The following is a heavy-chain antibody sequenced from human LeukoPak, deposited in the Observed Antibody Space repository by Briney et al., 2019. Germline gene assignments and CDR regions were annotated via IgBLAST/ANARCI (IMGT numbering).Heavy chain of an antibody. J-gene: IGHJ4*02. CDR3: ARDPDCSGGSCYYFDY. CDR1: GYTFTSYD. V-gene: IGHV1-8*01. CDR2: MNPNSGNT. Sequence: ASVKVSCKASGYTFTSYDINWVRQATGQGLEWMGWMNPNSGNTGYAQKFQGRVTMTRDTSISTAYMELSRLRSDDTAVYYCARDPDCSGGSCYYFDYWGQGTLVTVSS. D-gene: IGHD2-15*01.